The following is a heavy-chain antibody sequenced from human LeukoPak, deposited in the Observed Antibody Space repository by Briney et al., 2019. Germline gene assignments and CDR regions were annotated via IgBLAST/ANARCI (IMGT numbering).Heavy chain of an antibody. CDR2: ISYDGSNK. V-gene: IGHV3-30*03. D-gene: IGHD4-17*01. CDR3: ARGVTTFDY. J-gene: IGHJ4*02. CDR1: GFTFNTFG. Sequence: PGGSLRLSCAASGFTFNTFGMHWVRQAPGKGLEWVAVISYDGSNKYSADSVKGRFTISRDNSQNTLFLQMNSLRAEDTAVYYCARGVTTFDYWGQGTLVTASS.